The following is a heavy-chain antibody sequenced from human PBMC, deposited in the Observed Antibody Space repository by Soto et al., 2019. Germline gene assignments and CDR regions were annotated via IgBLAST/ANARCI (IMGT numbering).Heavy chain of an antibody. CDR3: AKVGGLVPAAKYYYGLDV. CDR1: GFPFSGFG. D-gene: IGHD2-2*01. Sequence: SLRLSCACSGFPFSGFGIHWVRQAPGKGLEWLALISYDGRVEYYPESVKGRFTISRDNSKNTAFLQMNSLRNDDTAVYYCAKVGGLVPAAKYYYGLDVWGQGTTVTVSS. CDR2: ISYDGRVE. V-gene: IGHV3-30*18. J-gene: IGHJ6*02.